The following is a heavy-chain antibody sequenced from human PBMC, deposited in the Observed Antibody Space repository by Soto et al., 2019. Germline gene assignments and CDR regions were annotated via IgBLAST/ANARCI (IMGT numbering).Heavy chain of an antibody. J-gene: IGHJ6*02. CDR1: GYTFTSYY. V-gene: IGHV1-46*01. CDR2: INPSGGST. CDR3: ARSSPGGLLYGMDV. Sequence: VKVSCKASGYTFTSYYMHWVRQAPGQGLEWMGIINPSGGSTSYAQKFQGRVTITRDASTSTVYMELSSLRSEDTAVYYCARSSPGGLLYGMDVWGQGTTVTVSS. D-gene: IGHD3-16*01.